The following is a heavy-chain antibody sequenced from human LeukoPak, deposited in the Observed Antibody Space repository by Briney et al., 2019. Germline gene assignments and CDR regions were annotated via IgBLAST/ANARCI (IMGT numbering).Heavy chain of an antibody. CDR3: ARVAVGYSYGSPFYYMDV. CDR2: IIPIFGTA. CDR1: GGTFSSYA. D-gene: IGHD5-18*01. J-gene: IGHJ6*03. V-gene: IGHV1-69*05. Sequence: SVKVSCKASGGTFSSYAISWVRQAPGQGLEWMGGIIPIFGTANYAQKFQGRVTITTDESTSTAYMELSSLRSEDTAVYYCARVAVGYSYGSPFYYMDVWGKGTTVTVSS.